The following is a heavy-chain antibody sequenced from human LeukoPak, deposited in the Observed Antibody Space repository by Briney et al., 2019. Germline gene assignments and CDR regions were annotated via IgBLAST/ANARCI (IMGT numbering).Heavy chain of an antibody. CDR1: GFTFSSYA. J-gene: IGHJ3*02. CDR2: ISGSGGST. V-gene: IGHV3-23*01. Sequence: GGSLRLSCAASGFTFSSYAMSWVRQAPGKGLEWVSAISGSGGSTYYADSVKGRFTISRDNSKNTLYLQMNSLRAEDTAVYYCAKFNCTSATCLRGAFDIWGQGTMVTVSS. CDR3: AKFNCTSATCLRGAFDI. D-gene: IGHD2-2*01.